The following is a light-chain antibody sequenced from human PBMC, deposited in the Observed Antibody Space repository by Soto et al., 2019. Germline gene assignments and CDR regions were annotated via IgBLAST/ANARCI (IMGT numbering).Light chain of an antibody. CDR3: AAWDGSLNGWV. Sequence: QSVLTQPPSASGTPGQRVTISCSEARSNIGSRTLYWYRQLPGTAPRLLIYSDNQRPSGVPDRFSGSKSVTSASLAISGLQAEDEADYYCAAWDGSLNGWVFGGGTKLTVL. CDR1: RSNIGSRT. V-gene: IGLV1-44*01. J-gene: IGLJ3*02. CDR2: SDN.